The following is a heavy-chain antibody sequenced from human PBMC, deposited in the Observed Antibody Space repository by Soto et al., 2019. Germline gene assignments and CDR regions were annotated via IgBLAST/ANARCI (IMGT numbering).Heavy chain of an antibody. D-gene: IGHD2-15*01. V-gene: IGHV1-69*01. CDR2: IIPIFGTA. Sequence: QVQLVQSGAEVKKPGSSVKVSCKASGGTFSSYAFSWVRQAPGQGLEWMGGIIPIFGTANYAQKFQGRVTITADESTSTAYMELSSLRSEDTAVYYCARGPGYCSGGSCYSMHFQHWGQGTLVTVSS. CDR1: GGTFSSYA. J-gene: IGHJ1*01. CDR3: ARGPGYCSGGSCYSMHFQH.